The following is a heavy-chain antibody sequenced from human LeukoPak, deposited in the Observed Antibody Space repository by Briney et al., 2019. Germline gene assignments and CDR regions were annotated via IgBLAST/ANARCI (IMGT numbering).Heavy chain of an antibody. D-gene: IGHD3-22*01. CDR1: GGSISSYY. CDR3: ACLTTADAFDI. CDR2: IYDSGST. Sequence: PSETLSLTCTVSGGSISSYYWSWIRQPPGKGLEWIGYIYDSGSTDYNPSLKSRVTISVDTSKNQFSLKLSSVTAADTAVYYCACLTTADAFDIWGQGTMVTVSS. J-gene: IGHJ3*02. V-gene: IGHV4-59*01.